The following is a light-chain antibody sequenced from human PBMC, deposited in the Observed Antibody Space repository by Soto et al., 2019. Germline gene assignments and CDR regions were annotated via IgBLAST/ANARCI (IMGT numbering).Light chain of an antibody. V-gene: IGKV3-20*01. CDR2: GAS. J-gene: IGKJ2*01. CDR1: QTVSSRY. Sequence: EIVLTQSPGTLSLSPGVRATLSCRASQTVSSRYLAWYQQKPGQAPRLLMYGASNRATGIPDRFSGSGSGTDFTLTISRLEPEDSAVYFCQQYGRSPPFTFGQGTKVEIK. CDR3: QQYGRSPPFT.